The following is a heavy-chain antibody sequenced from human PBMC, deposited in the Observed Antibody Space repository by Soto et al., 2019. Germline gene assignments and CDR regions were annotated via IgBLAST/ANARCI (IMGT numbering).Heavy chain of an antibody. J-gene: IGHJ4*02. V-gene: IGHV1-8*01. Sequence: ASVKVSCKASGYTFTSYDINWVRQATGQGLEWMGWMNPNSGNTGYARKFQERVTITRDMSTSTAYMELSSLRSEDTAVYYRAAGSWYYDSSGYHLWDYWGQGTLVTVSS. CDR1: GYTFTSYD. D-gene: IGHD3-22*01. CDR2: MNPNSGNT. CDR3: AAGSWYYDSSGYHLWDY.